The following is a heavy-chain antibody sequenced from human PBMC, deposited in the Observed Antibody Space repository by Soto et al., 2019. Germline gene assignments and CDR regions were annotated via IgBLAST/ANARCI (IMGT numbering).Heavy chain of an antibody. CDR2: ISWNSGSI. CDR1: GFTFDDYA. CDR3: AKERSRYGRRDGMDV. J-gene: IGHJ6*02. V-gene: IGHV3-9*01. D-gene: IGHD5-12*01. Sequence: EVQLVESGGGLVQPGRSLRLSCAASGFTFDDYAMHWDRQAPGKGLEWVSGISWNSGSIGYADSVKGRFTISRDNAKNSLYLQMNSLRAEDTALYYCAKERSRYGRRDGMDVWGQGTTVTVSS.